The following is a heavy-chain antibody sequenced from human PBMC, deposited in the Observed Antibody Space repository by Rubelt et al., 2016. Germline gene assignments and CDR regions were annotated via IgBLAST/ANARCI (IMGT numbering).Heavy chain of an antibody. J-gene: IGHJ5*02. D-gene: IGHD3-22*01. CDR3: ARGPYYYDRSGAVGFDP. V-gene: IGHV4-39*01. Sequence: QLQLQESGPGLVKPSETLSLTCTVSGGSISSGSPNYYWGWIRQSPGKEPEWIGRFFSGGGTHYNPSLKSRVTISVDTSNNQFSLKLNSVTAADTAVYYCARGPYYYDRSGAVGFDPWGQGILVTVSS. CDR2: FFSGGGT. CDR1: GGSISSGSPNYY.